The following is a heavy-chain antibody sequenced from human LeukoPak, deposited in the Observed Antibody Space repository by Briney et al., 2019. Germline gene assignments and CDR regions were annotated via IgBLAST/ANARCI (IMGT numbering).Heavy chain of an antibody. Sequence: ASAKVSCKASGYTFTSYCMHWVRQAPGQGLEWMGWISAYNGNTNYAQKLQGRVTMTTDTSTSTAYMELRSLRSDDTAVYYCARDVALPIEEVPDAFDIWGQGTMVTVSS. V-gene: IGHV1-18*04. D-gene: IGHD2-15*01. CDR1: GYTFTSYC. CDR2: ISAYNGNT. CDR3: ARDVALPIEEVPDAFDI. J-gene: IGHJ3*02.